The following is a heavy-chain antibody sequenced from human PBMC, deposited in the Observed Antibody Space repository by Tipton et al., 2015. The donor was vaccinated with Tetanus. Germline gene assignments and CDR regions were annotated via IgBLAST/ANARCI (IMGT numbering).Heavy chain of an antibody. V-gene: IGHV4-34*01. CDR2: ISQTGDT. Sequence: GLVKPSETLSLTCAVAGGSLSGYHWSWIRQAPGKGLEWIGEISQTGDTKYNPSLKGRVAISLDTSKMQFALKMSSVTAADTAVYYCARGYVPADDYGAYHGRYFDLWGRGTLVTVSS. D-gene: IGHD4-17*01. CDR3: ARGYVPADDYGAYHGRYFDL. J-gene: IGHJ2*01. CDR1: GGSLSGYH.